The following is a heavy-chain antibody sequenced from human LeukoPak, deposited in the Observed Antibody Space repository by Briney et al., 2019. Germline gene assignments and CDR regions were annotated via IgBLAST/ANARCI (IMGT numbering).Heavy chain of an antibody. CDR1: VYSISSGYY. D-gene: IGHD5-12*01. J-gene: IGHJ4*02. Sequence: PSETLSLTCTVSVYSISSGYYWGWIRQPPGKGLEWIGSIYHSGSTYYNPSLKSRVTISVDTSKNQFSLKLSSVTAADTAVYYCARGGVGYGDFDYWGQGTLVTVSS. V-gene: IGHV4-38-2*02. CDR2: IYHSGST. CDR3: ARGGVGYGDFDY.